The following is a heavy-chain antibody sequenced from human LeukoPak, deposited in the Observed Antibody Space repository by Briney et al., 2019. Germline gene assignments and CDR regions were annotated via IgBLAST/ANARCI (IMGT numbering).Heavy chain of an antibody. J-gene: IGHJ4*02. CDR1: GFSLSTSGMC. V-gene: IGHV2-70*11. Sequence: SGPTLVNPTQTLTLTCTFSGFSLSTSGMCVSWIRQPPGKALEWLARIDWDDDKYYSTSLKTRLTISKDTSKNQVVLTMTNMDPVDTATYYCARTRDYGDYEAVGGLDYWGQGTLVTVSS. CDR2: IDWDDDK. D-gene: IGHD4-17*01. CDR3: ARTRDYGDYEAVGGLDY.